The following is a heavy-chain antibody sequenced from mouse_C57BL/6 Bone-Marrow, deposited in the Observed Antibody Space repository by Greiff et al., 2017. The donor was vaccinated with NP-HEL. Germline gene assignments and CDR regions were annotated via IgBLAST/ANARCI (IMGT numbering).Heavy chain of an antibody. CDR3: ARWDDYGEGYAMDY. V-gene: IGHV1-81*01. Sequence: QVQLQQSGAELARPGASVKLSCKASGYTFTSYGISWVKQRTGQGLEWIGEIYPRSGNTYYNEKFKGKATLTAGKSSSTAYMELRSLTSEDSAVYFCARWDDYGEGYAMDYWGQGTSVTVSS. CDR1: GYTFTSYG. J-gene: IGHJ4*01. CDR2: IYPRSGNT. D-gene: IGHD2-4*01.